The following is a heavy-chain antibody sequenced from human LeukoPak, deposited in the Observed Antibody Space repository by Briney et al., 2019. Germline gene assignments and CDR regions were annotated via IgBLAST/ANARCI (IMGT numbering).Heavy chain of an antibody. V-gene: IGHV4-34*01. CDR3: ARCYGDYVPYYYYYMDV. Sequence: SETLSLTCAVYGGSFSGYYWSWIRQSPGKGLEWIGEINHSGSTNYNPSLKSRVTISVDTSKNQFSLKLSSVTAADTAVYYCARCYGDYVPYYYYYMDVWGKGTTVTISS. CDR1: GGSFSGYY. J-gene: IGHJ6*03. D-gene: IGHD4-17*01. CDR2: INHSGST.